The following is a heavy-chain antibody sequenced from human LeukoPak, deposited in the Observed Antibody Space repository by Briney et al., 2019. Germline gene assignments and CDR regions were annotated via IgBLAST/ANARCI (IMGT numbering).Heavy chain of an antibody. CDR3: ARRLDGSGWYEDY. CDR1: GGSFSGYY. D-gene: IGHD6-19*01. J-gene: IGHJ4*02. Sequence: SETLSLTCAVYGGSFSGYYWSWVRQPPGKGLEWIGEITHSGSTNYNPSLTSRVTISVDTSKNQSSLKLSSVTAAETAVYYCARRLDGSGWYEDYWGQGTRVT. V-gene: IGHV4-34*01. CDR2: ITHSGST.